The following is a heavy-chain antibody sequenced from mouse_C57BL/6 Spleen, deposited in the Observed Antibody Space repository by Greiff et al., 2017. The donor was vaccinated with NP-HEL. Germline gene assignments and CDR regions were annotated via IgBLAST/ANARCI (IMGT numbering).Heavy chain of an antibody. CDR1: GFTFSDYG. V-gene: IGHV5-17*01. Sequence: DVMLVESGGGLVKPGGSLKLSCAASGFTFSDYGMHWVRQAPEKGLEWVAYISSGSSTISYAAPVKGRFTISRDHAKNTLFLQMTSLRSEDTAMYYCARGGSGKGSWFAYWGQGTLVTVSA. CDR3: ARGGSGKGSWFAY. CDR2: ISSGSSTI. J-gene: IGHJ3*01. D-gene: IGHD2-1*01.